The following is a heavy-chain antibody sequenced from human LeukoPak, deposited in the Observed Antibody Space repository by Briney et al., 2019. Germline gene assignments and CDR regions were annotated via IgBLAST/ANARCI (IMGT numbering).Heavy chain of an antibody. CDR1: GFTSSSYS. CDR3: ARDGIAVAGPDY. CDR2: ISSSSYI. Sequence: GGSLRLSCAASGFTSSSYSMNWVRQAPGKGLEWVSSISSSSYIYYADSVKGRFTISRDNAKNSLYLQMNSLRAEDTAVYYCARDGIAVAGPDYWGQGTLVTVSS. V-gene: IGHV3-21*01. J-gene: IGHJ4*02. D-gene: IGHD6-19*01.